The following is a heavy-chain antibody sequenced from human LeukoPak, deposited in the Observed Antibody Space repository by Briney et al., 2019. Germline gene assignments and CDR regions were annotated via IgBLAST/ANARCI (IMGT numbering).Heavy chain of an antibody. CDR3: AKDLPFRFLEWSLYYYYYMDV. D-gene: IGHD3-3*01. Sequence: PGGSLRLSCAASGFTFSSYAMSWVRQAPGKGLEWVSAISGSGGSTYYADSVKGRFTISRDNSKNTLYLQMNSLRAEDTAVYYCAKDLPFRFLEWSLYYYYYMDVWGKGTTVTVSS. CDR1: GFTFSSYA. CDR2: ISGSGGST. J-gene: IGHJ6*03. V-gene: IGHV3-23*01.